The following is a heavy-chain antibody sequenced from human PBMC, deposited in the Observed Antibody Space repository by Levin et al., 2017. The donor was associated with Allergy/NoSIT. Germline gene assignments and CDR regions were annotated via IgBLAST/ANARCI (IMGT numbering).Heavy chain of an antibody. CDR3: ARESAGTYGIGDY. CDR2: IYYSGST. V-gene: IGHV4-31*03. CDR1: GGSISSGGYY. J-gene: IGHJ4*02. Sequence: PSETLSLTCTVSGGSISSGGYYWSWIRQHPGKGLEWIGYIYYSGSTYYNPSLKSRVTISVDTSKNQFSLKLSSVTAADTAVYYCARESAGTYGIGDYWGQGTLVTVSS. D-gene: IGHD6-13*01.